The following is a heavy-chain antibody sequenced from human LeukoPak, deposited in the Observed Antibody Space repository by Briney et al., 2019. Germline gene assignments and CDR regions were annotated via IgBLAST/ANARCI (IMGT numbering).Heavy chain of an antibody. V-gene: IGHV4-34*01. CDR3: ARTDDYYYMDV. CDR1: GGSFSGYY. Sequence: PSETLSLTCAVYGGSFSGYYWSWIRQPPGKGLEWIGEINHSGSTNYNPSLKSRVTISVDTSKNQFSLKLSSVTAADTAVYYCARTDDYYYMDVWGQGTTVTVSS. CDR2: INHSGST. J-gene: IGHJ6*03. D-gene: IGHD3-3*01.